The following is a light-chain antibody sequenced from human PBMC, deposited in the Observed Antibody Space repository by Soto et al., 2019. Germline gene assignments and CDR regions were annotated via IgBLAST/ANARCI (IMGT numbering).Light chain of an antibody. CDR1: QTILYSSNNKNY. CDR3: QQYYSAPPT. J-gene: IGKJ5*01. CDR2: WAS. V-gene: IGKV4-1*01. Sequence: DIEMTQSPESLAVSLGERATINCKSSQTILYSSNNKNYLAWYQHKPGQPPKLLINWASTRKSGVPDRFSGSGSGTDSTLTIGSLQPEDVALYYCQQYYSAPPTFGQGTRLEIK.